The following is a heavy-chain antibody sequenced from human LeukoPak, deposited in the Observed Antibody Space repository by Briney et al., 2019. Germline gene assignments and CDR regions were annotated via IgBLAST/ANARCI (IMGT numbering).Heavy chain of an antibody. D-gene: IGHD5-18*01. V-gene: IGHV3-48*04. CDR2: ISATTGKI. Sequence: PGGSLRLSCAASGFSFSSYNMNWVRQAPGKGLEWVSYISATTGKIYYADSVKGRFIISRDNSKNELYLQLNSLRGEDTAVYYCVRAFNGNSYGYGFWGQGTLVTVSS. J-gene: IGHJ4*02. CDR3: VRAFNGNSYGYGF. CDR1: GFSFSSYN.